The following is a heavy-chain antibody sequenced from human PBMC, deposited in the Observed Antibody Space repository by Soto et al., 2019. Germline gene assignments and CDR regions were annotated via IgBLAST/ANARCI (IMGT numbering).Heavy chain of an antibody. V-gene: IGHV1-69*01. CDR2: IIPIFGTA. J-gene: IGHJ6*02. CDR3: ASERLVISPGYYYYGMDV. D-gene: IGHD3-9*01. Sequence: QVQLVQSGAEVKKPGSSVKVSCKASGGTFSSYAISWVRQAPGQGLEWMGGIIPIFGTANYAQKFQGRVTITADESTSTAYMVLSSLRSEDTAVYYCASERLVISPGYYYYGMDVWCQGTTFTVSS. CDR1: GGTFSSYA.